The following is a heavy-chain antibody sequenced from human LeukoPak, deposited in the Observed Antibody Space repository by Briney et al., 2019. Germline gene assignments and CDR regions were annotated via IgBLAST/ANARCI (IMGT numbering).Heavy chain of an antibody. J-gene: IGHJ4*02. V-gene: IGHV1-2*02. CDR3: ARALYSGYDCLFDY. D-gene: IGHD5-12*01. Sequence: ASVKVSCKASGYTFTGYYMHWVRQAPGQGLEWMGWINPNSGGTNYAQKFQGRVTMTRDTSISTAYMELSRLRSDDTAVYYCARALYSGYDCLFDYWGQGTLVTVSS. CDR1: GYTFTGYY. CDR2: INPNSGGT.